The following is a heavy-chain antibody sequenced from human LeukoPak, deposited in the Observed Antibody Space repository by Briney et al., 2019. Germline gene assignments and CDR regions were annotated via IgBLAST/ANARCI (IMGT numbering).Heavy chain of an antibody. CDR2: ISAYNGNT. CDR1: GYTFTSYG. Sequence: ASVKVSCKASGYTFTSYGISWVRQAPGQGLEWMGWISAYNGNTTYAQKFQGRVTMTRNTSISTAYMELSSLRSEDTAVYHCARDPRITIFGVVHNWFDPWGQGTLVTVSS. V-gene: IGHV1-18*01. J-gene: IGHJ5*02. CDR3: ARDPRITIFGVVHNWFDP. D-gene: IGHD3-3*01.